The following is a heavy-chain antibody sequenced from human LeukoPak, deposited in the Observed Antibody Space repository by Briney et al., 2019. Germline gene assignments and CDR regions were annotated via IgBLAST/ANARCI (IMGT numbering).Heavy chain of an antibody. J-gene: IGHJ4*02. CDR3: AKGPNTVSPPFDY. V-gene: IGHV3-30*18. CDR2: ISYDGSNK. Sequence: GRSLRLSCAASGFTFSTYGMHWVRQAPGKGLEWVTVISYDGSNKYYADSVKGRFTISRDNSKNTLYLQMNSLRAEDTAVYYCAKGPNTVSPPFDYWGQGTLVTVSS. D-gene: IGHD4-17*01. CDR1: GFTFSTYG.